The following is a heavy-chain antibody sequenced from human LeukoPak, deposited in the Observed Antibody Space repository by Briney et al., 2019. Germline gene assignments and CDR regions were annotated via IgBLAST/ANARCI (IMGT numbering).Heavy chain of an antibody. CDR1: GYTFTSYD. CDR2: MNPNSGNT. V-gene: IGHV1-8*03. J-gene: IGHJ5*02. Sequence: ASVRVSCKASGYTFTSYDINWVRQATGQGLEWMGWMNPNSGNTGYAQKFQGRVTITRNTSISTAYMELSSLRSEDTALYYCARTRSGYYPMDPWGQGTLVTVSS. D-gene: IGHD3-22*01. CDR3: ARTRSGYYPMDP.